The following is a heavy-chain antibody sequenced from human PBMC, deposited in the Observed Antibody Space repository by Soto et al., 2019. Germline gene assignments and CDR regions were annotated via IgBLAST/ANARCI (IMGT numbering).Heavy chain of an antibody. Sequence: PSETLSLTCAFYGWSFSGYYWSWIRQPPGKGLEWIGEINHSGSTNYNPSLKSRVTISVDTSKNQFSLKLSSVTAADTAVHYCARVYGYGDYGVKDYWGQGTLVTVSS. CDR2: INHSGST. J-gene: IGHJ4*02. D-gene: IGHD4-17*01. V-gene: IGHV4-34*01. CDR1: GWSFSGYY. CDR3: ARVYGYGDYGVKDY.